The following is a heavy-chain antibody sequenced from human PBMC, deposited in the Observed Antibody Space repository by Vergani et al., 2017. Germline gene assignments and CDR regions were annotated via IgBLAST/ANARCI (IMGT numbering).Heavy chain of an antibody. CDR2: IYYSGST. D-gene: IGHD5-12*01. J-gene: IGHJ2*01. CDR1: GGSISSYY. V-gene: IGHV4-59*08. CDR3: ARVGLKTQATIKFSSYWYFDL. Sequence: QVQLQESGPGLVKPSETLSLTCTVSGGSISSYYWSWIRQPPGKGLEWFGSIYYSGSTNYNPPLKSRVTISVDTSKNQFSLKLSSVTAADTAVYYCARVGLKTQATIKFSSYWYFDLWGRGTLVTVSS.